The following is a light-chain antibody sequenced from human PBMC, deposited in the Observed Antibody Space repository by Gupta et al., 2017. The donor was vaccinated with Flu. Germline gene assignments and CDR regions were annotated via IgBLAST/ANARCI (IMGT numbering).Light chain of an antibody. CDR3: QQYENWPPGFT. CDR2: GAS. Sequence: VVMTQSPATLSASPGERVTLSCRASQDIRTDLVWYQQKLGQPPRLLVYGASSRSPGIPARFRGSGSGTEFTLTIDSVEAEDFAMYFCQQYENWPPGFTFGQGTKLELK. CDR1: QDIRTD. V-gene: IGKV3-15*01. J-gene: IGKJ2*01.